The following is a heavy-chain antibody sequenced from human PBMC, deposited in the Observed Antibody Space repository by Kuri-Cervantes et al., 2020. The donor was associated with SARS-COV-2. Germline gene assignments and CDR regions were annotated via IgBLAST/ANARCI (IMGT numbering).Heavy chain of an antibody. V-gene: IGHV4-30-2*01. J-gene: IGHJ3*02. CDR3: ARSQRWSEAFDI. CDR1: GGSIRSGGYS. CDR2: IYHSGST. Sequence: SETLSPTCAVSGGSIRSGGYSWSWIRQPQGKGLEWIGYIYHSGSTYYNPSLKSRVTISVDRSKNQFSLKLSSVTAADTAVYYCARSQRWSEAFDIWGQGTMVTVSS. D-gene: IGHD2-15*01.